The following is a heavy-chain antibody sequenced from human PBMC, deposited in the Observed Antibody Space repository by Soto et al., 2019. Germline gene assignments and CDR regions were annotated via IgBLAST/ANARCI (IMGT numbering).Heavy chain of an antibody. CDR3: ARDRDYDILTGYYGDYYYSMDV. CDR2: IWYDGSNK. J-gene: IGHJ6*02. V-gene: IGHV3-33*01. Sequence: QVQLVESGGGVVQPGRSLRLSCAASGFTFSSYGMQWVRQAPGKGLEWVAVIWYDGSNKYYADSVKGRFTISRDNSKNTLYLQMNSLRAEDTAVYYCARDRDYDILTGYYGDYYYSMDVWGQGTTVTVSS. D-gene: IGHD3-9*01. CDR1: GFTFSSYG.